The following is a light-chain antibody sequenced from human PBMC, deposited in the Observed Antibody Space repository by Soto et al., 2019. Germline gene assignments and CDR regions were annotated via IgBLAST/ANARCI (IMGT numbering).Light chain of an antibody. Sequence: QSALTQPRSVSGSPGQSVTISCTGTSSDVGDYNYVSWYQQYPGKAPKLVIYDVSKRPSGVPDRFSGSKSGNTASLTISGLQAEDEADYYCCSFAGSYTFWVFGRGTKLTVL. CDR1: SSDVGDYNY. CDR2: DVS. V-gene: IGLV2-11*01. CDR3: CSFAGSYTFWV. J-gene: IGLJ3*02.